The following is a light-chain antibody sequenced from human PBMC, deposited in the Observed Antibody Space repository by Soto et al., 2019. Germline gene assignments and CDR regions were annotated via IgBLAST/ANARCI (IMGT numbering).Light chain of an antibody. J-gene: IGKJ5*01. V-gene: IGKV2-28*01. CDR2: LGS. Sequence: DIVMTQSPLSLPVTPGEPASISCRSSQSLLHGNGYNYLDWYLQRPGQSPQLLIYLGSYRASGVTDRFSGSGSGTDFTLKISRVEAEDVGVYYCMQALQTPITFGQGTRLDIK. CDR1: QSLLHGNGYNY. CDR3: MQALQTPIT.